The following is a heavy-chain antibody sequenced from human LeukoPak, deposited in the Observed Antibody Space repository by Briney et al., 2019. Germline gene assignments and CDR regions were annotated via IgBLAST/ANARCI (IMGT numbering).Heavy chain of an antibody. D-gene: IGHD5-24*01. J-gene: IGHJ5*02. V-gene: IGHV3-33*01. CDR2: IWYDASDR. CDR3: VRGVGVSRFNYFDP. CDR1: GYTLTELS. Sequence: SCKVSGYTLTELSMHWVRQAPGKGLEWVAVIWYDASDRYYADSVKGRFTISRDNSKNTLFLQMNSLRDDDTAVYYCVRGVGVSRFNYFDPWGQGTLVVVSS.